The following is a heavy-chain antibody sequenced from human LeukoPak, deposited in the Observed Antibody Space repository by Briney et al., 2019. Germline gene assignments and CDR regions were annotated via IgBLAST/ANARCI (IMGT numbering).Heavy chain of an antibody. CDR3: AKGIDYGDYAGYFDY. J-gene: IGHJ4*02. Sequence: SLRLSCAASGFTFDDYAMHWVRQAPGKGLEGGSGISWNSGSIGYADSVKGRFTISRDNAKNSLYLQMNSLRAEDTALYYCAKGIDYGDYAGYFDYWGQGTLVTVSS. D-gene: IGHD4-17*01. CDR2: ISWNSGSI. V-gene: IGHV3-9*01. CDR1: GFTFDDYA.